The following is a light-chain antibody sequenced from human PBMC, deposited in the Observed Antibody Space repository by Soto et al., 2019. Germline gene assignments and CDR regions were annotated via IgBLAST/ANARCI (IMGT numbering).Light chain of an antibody. CDR1: SSDVGGYNY. J-gene: IGLJ2*01. Sequence: QSALTQPASVSGSPGQSITISCTGTSSDVGGYNYVSWYQQHPGKAPKLMIYDVSNRPSGVSNRFSGSKSGNTASLTISGLQAEDEADYYCSSYTSSSIPYVVFGGGTKSPS. CDR2: DVS. V-gene: IGLV2-14*01. CDR3: SSYTSSSIPYVV.